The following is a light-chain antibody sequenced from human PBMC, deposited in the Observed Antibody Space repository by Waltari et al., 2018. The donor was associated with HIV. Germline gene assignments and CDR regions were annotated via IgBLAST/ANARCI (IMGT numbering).Light chain of an antibody. CDR1: QDISRY. Sequence: SLSAPVGDRVTITCQASQDISRYLNWYQQKAGKAPHHLIYGASNLHAGVPSRFSVSGSGTDFTLTISSLQPEDIATYYCQHYDNLPLTFGGVTKVCIK. CDR3: QHYDNLPLT. CDR2: GAS. J-gene: IGKJ4*01. V-gene: IGKV1-33*01.